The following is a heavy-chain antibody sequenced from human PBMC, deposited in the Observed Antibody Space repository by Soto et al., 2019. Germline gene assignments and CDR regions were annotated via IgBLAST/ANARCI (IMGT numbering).Heavy chain of an antibody. CDR2: MNSDGSLI. CDR3: ATAEVDY. V-gene: IGHV3-74*01. CDR1: GYTFGNHW. J-gene: IGHJ4*02. Sequence: GGSLRLSCAVAGYTFGNHWTHWVRQAPGKGLEWVSRMNSDGSLINYADSVKGRFTVSRDNARNTLYLQMNSLRVEDTAVYYCATAEVDYWGPGTLVTVSS.